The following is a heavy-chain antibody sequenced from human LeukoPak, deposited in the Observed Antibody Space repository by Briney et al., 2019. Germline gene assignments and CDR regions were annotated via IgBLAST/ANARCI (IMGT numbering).Heavy chain of an antibody. D-gene: IGHD6-19*01. V-gene: IGHV3-23*01. CDR3: AKTTAGYSSGRSPGWPIDY. CDR2: ISGSGGDT. CDR1: GFTFRSYA. Sequence: PGGSLRLSCAASGFTFRSYAIYWVRQAPGKGLEWVSGISGSGGDTYFADSVKGRFTISRDNSKNTVFLQMDSLGAEDTAVYYCAKTTAGYSSGRSPGWPIDYWGQGTLVTVSS. J-gene: IGHJ4*02.